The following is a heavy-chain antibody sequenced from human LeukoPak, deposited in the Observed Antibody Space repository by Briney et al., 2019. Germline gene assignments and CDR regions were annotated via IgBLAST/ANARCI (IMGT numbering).Heavy chain of an antibody. CDR1: GFTFDDYA. J-gene: IGHJ5*02. Sequence: GRSLRLSCAASGFTFDDYAMHWVRQAPGKGLEWVSGISWNSGSIGYADSVKGRFTISRDNAKNSLYLQMYSLRAEDTALYYCAQDASDYYDTSGYQSPLGWFDPWGQGTLVTVSS. CDR2: ISWNSGSI. CDR3: AQDASDYYDTSGYQSPLGWFDP. D-gene: IGHD3-22*01. V-gene: IGHV3-9*01.